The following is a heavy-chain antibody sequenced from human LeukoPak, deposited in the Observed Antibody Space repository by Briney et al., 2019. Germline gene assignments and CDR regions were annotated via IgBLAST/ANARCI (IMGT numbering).Heavy chain of an antibody. CDR2: INPNDAGT. Sequence: GASVKVSCKASGYTFTSYFIHWLRQAPGQGLEWMGDINPNDAGTQYAQKFQGRVTVTRDTSISTVYMELSRLTSDDSAVYHCARGPSHGAFDIWGQGTMVSVSS. CDR1: GYTFTSYF. CDR3: ARGPSHGAFDI. J-gene: IGHJ3*02. V-gene: IGHV1-2*02.